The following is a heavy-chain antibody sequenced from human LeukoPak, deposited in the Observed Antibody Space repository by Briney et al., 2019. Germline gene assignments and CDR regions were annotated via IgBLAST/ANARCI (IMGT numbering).Heavy chain of an antibody. V-gene: IGHV4-59*01. J-gene: IGHJ5*02. CDR1: GGSISSYY. Sequence: SETLSLTCTVSGGSISSYYWSWIRQPPGKGLEWIGYIYYSGSTNYNPSLKSRVTTSVDTSKNQFSLKLSSVTAADTAVYYCARDRSSGWSAGFDPWGQGTLVTVSS. CDR3: ARDRSSGWSAGFDP. CDR2: IYYSGST. D-gene: IGHD6-19*01.